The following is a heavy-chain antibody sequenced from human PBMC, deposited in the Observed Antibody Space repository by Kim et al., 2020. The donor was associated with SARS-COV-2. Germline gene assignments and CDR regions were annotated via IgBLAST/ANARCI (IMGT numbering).Heavy chain of an antibody. CDR1: GYTFTSYG. J-gene: IGHJ4*02. Sequence: ASVKVSCKASGYTFTSYGISWVRQAPGQGLEWMGWISAYNGNTNYAQKLQGRVTMTTDTSTSTAYMELRSLRSDDTAVYYCARDRGGDGVWGSYRKLDYWGQGTLVTVSS. V-gene: IGHV1-18*04. D-gene: IGHD3-16*02. CDR2: ISAYNGNT. CDR3: ARDRGGDGVWGSYRKLDY.